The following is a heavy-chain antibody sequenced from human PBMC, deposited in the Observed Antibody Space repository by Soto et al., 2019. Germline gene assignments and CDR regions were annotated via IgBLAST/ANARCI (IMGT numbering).Heavy chain of an antibody. D-gene: IGHD1-1*01. V-gene: IGHV3-53*01. CDR1: GFTVSSNY. J-gene: IGHJ6*02. CDR2: IYSGGST. CDR3: ARDKMGGIDGTTNGMDV. Sequence: PGGSLRLSCAASGFTVSSNYMSWVRPAPGKGLEWVSVIYSGGSTYYADSVKGRFTISRDNSKNTLYLQMNSLRAEDTAVYYCARDKMGGIDGTTNGMDVWGQGTTVTVSS.